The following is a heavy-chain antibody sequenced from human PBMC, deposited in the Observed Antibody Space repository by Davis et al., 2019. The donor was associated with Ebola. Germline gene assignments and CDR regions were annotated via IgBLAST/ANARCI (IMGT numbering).Heavy chain of an antibody. CDR2: ISPTSTYI. CDR3: ARADAEARMKDSYYAWDV. J-gene: IGHJ6*02. CDR1: GFTFSIYT. Sequence: GESLKISCSASGFTFSIYTMNWVRQAPGKGLEWVSSISPTSTYIYNALSVRGRFTISRDNAKNSLFLQMNSLRLEDTAVYYCARADAEARMKDSYYAWDVWGQGTTVTVSS. V-gene: IGHV3-21*01. D-gene: IGHD6-6*01.